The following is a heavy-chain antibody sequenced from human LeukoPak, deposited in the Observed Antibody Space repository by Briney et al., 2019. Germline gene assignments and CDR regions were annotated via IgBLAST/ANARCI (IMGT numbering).Heavy chain of an antibody. Sequence: SETLSLTCTVSGGSISSYHWSWIRQPAGKGLEWIGRIYTSGSTNYNPSLKSRVTISVDKSKNQFSLKLSSVTAADTAVYYCAREMRADDAFDIWGQGTMVTVSS. CDR3: AREMRADDAFDI. CDR1: GGSISSYH. V-gene: IGHV4-4*07. J-gene: IGHJ3*02. CDR2: IYTSGST.